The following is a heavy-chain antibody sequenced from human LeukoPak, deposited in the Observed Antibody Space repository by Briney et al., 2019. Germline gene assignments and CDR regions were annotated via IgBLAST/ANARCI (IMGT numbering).Heavy chain of an antibody. CDR2: INAGNGNT. V-gene: IGHV1-3*01. D-gene: IGHD4-23*01. Sequence: ASVKVFCKASGYTFTSYAMHWVRQAPGQRLEWMGWINAGNGNTKYSQKFQGRVTITRDTSAGTAYMEVSSLRSEDTAVYYCARGWLTTVVKDGFDYWGQATLVTVSS. CDR1: GYTFTSYA. J-gene: IGHJ4*02. CDR3: ARGWLTTVVKDGFDY.